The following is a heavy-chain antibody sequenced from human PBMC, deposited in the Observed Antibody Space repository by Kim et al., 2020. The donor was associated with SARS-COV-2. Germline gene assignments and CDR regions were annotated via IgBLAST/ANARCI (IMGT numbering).Heavy chain of an antibody. D-gene: IGHD3-22*01. CDR1: GYSFTSYW. V-gene: IGHV5-10-1*01. CDR3: ARHDYYDSSGPTDYFDY. CDR2: IDPSDSYT. Sequence: GESLKISCKGSGYSFTSYWISWVRQMPGKGLEWMGRIDPSDSYTNYSPSFQGHVTISADKSISTAYLQWSSLKASDTAMYYCARHDYYDSSGPTDYFDYWGQGTLVTVSS. J-gene: IGHJ4*02.